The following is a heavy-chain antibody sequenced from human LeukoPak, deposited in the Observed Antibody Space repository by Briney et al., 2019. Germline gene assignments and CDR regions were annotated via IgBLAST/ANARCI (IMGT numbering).Heavy chain of an antibody. CDR3: AREFPYDFWSGSRGWFDP. CDR2: IYYSGST. J-gene: IGHJ5*02. V-gene: IGHV4-61*10. Sequence: SETLSLTCTVSGGSISSGSYYWSWIRQPAGKGLEWIGYIYYSGSTNYNPSLKSRVTISVDTSKNQFSLKLSSVTAADTAVYYCAREFPYDFWSGSRGWFDPWGQGTLVTVSS. D-gene: IGHD3-3*01. CDR1: GGSISSGSYY.